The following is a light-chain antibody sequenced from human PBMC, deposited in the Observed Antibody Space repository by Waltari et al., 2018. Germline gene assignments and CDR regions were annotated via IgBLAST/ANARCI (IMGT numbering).Light chain of an antibody. Sequence: YVLTQPPSVSFDPGKTARLPCGGDKLGSKRINWYQQKPGQAPVLVMFYVSDRPSEIPERFSGSNSGNTATLTISWVEAGDEADYHCQVWDDVTDSGVFGGGTKLTVL. CDR3: QVWDDVTDSGV. J-gene: IGLJ3*02. CDR1: KLGSKR. CDR2: YVS. V-gene: IGLV3-21*04.